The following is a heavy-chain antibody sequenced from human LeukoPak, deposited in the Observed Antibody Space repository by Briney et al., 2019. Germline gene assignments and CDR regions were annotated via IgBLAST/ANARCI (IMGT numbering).Heavy chain of an antibody. CDR3: ARGATADY. J-gene: IGHJ4*02. CDR2: ISYDGSNK. Sequence: GRSLRLSCAASGFTFSSYAMHWVRQAPGKGLEWVAVISYDGSNKYYADSVKGRFTISRDNSKNTLYLQMNSLRAEDTAVYYCARGATADYWGQGTLVTVSS. V-gene: IGHV3-30-3*01. CDR1: GFTFSSYA. D-gene: IGHD5-12*01.